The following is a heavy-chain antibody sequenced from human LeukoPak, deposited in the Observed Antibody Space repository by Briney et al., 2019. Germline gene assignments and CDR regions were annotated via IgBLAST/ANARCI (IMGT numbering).Heavy chain of an antibody. CDR2: IYYSGST. CDR1: GGSFSGYY. V-gene: IGHV4-34*01. CDR3: ARDCSGSYYGYYFDY. D-gene: IGHD1-26*01. J-gene: IGHJ4*02. Sequence: SETLSLTCGVYGGSFSGYYWNWIRQPPGKGLEWIGSIYYSGSTYYNPSLKSRVTISLDTSKNQFSLKVNSVTAADTAVYYCARDCSGSYYGYYFDYWGQGTLVTVSS.